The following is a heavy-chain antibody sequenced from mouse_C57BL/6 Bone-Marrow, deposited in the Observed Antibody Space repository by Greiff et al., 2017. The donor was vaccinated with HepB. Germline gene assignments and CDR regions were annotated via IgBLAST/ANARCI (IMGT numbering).Heavy chain of an antibody. V-gene: IGHV1-7*01. CDR2: INPSSGYT. D-gene: IGHD3-3*01. Sequence: VQLQQSGAELAKPGASVKLSCKASGYTFTSYWMHWVKQRPGQGLEWIGYINPSSGYTKYNQKFKDKATLTADKCSSTAYMQLSSLTYEDSAVYYCARGGLGGFAYWGQGTLVTVSA. CDR1: GYTFTSYW. J-gene: IGHJ3*01. CDR3: ARGGLGGFAY.